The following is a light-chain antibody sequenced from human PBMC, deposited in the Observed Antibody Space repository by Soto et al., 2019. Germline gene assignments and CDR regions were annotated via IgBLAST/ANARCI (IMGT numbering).Light chain of an antibody. V-gene: IGLV2-14*01. Sequence: QSVLTQPASVSGSPGQSITISCTGTSSDVGGYNYVSWYQQHPGKAPKLMIYEVSNRPSGVSNRFSGSKSGNTASLTISGLQAEDEADHYCSSYTSSSTLGGVFGGGTKLTVL. CDR2: EVS. CDR3: SSYTSSSTLGGV. J-gene: IGLJ3*02. CDR1: SSDVGGYNY.